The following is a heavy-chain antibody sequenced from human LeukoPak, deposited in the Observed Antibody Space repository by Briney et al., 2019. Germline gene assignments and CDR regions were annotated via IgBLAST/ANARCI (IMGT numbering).Heavy chain of an antibody. Sequence: PGGSLRLSCAASGFTFDDYAMHWVRHAPGKGLEWDSGISWNSGSIGYADSVKGRFTISRDNAKNSLYLQMNSLRAEDTALYYCAKEGIAAAGTQYFQHWGQGTLVTVSS. CDR1: GFTFDDYA. CDR2: ISWNSGSI. J-gene: IGHJ1*01. D-gene: IGHD6-13*01. CDR3: AKEGIAAAGTQYFQH. V-gene: IGHV3-9*01.